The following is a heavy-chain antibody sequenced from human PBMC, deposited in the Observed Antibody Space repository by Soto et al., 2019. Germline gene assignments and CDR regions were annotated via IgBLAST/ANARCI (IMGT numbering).Heavy chain of an antibody. CDR3: AGFGYDWNGWD. CDR1: GFIFSSYG. D-gene: IGHD1-20*01. J-gene: IGHJ4*02. V-gene: IGHV3-30*03. CDR2: ISYDGSNK. Sequence: GGSLRLSCAASGFIFSSYGMHWVRQAPGKGLEWVAVISYDGSNKYYADSVKGRFTISRDNAKNTLYLQMNSLRVEDTAVYFCAGFGYDWNGWDWGPGTLVTVSS.